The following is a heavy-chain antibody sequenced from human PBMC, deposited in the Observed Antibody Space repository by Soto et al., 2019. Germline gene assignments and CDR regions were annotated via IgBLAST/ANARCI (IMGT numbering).Heavy chain of an antibody. Sequence: QVQLQESGPGLVKPSQTLSLTCTVSGGSISSGGYYWSWIRQHPGKGLEWIGYIYYSGSTYYNPSLKSRVTRSVDTSKNQFSLKLSSVTAADTAVYYCAGTGVRDIVVVVAATDAFDIWGQGTMVTVSS. CDR3: AGTGVRDIVVVVAATDAFDI. CDR1: GGSISSGGYY. D-gene: IGHD2-15*01. CDR2: IYYSGST. J-gene: IGHJ3*02. V-gene: IGHV4-31*03.